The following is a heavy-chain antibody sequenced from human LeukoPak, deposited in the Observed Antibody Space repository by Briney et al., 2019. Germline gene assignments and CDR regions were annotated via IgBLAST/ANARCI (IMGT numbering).Heavy chain of an antibody. CDR2: INTNTGNP. D-gene: IGHD6-19*01. V-gene: IGHV7-4-1*02. CDR1: GYTFTNYA. J-gene: IGHJ4*02. CDR3: ARGNRKIAVDI. Sequence: ASVKVSCKASGYTFTNYAMNWVRQAPGQGLGWMGWINTNTGNPTYAQGFTGRFVFSLDTSVSTAYLQINSLKAEDTAVYYCARGNRKIAVDIWGQGTLVTVSS.